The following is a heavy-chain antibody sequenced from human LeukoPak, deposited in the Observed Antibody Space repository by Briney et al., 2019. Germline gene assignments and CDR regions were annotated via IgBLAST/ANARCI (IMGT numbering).Heavy chain of an antibody. D-gene: IGHD2-2*01. V-gene: IGHV3-30*02. Sequence: PGGSLRLSCAASGFTFSSYGMHWVRQAPGKGLEWVAFIRYDGSNKYYADSVKGRFTISRDNSKNTLYLQMNSLRAEDTAVYYCAKAFRVVVVPAAMGYWGQGTLVTVSS. CDR3: AKAFRVVVVPAAMGY. J-gene: IGHJ4*02. CDR2: IRYDGSNK. CDR1: GFTFSSYG.